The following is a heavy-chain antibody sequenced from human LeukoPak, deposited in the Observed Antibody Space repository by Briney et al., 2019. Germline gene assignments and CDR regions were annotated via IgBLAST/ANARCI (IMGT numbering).Heavy chain of an antibody. V-gene: IGHV1-18*01. CDR1: GYTFTIYG. CDR3: ARDTYLYDGTGYYPTGTVDY. CDR2: ISPYNGNT. D-gene: IGHD3-22*01. Sequence: ASVKVSCKSSGYTFTIYGISWVRQAPGQGLEWMGWISPYNGNTNYAQNLQGRVTMTTDTSTSTAYMELRSLRSDDTAVYYCARDTYLYDGTGYYPTGTVDYWGQGTLVTVSS. J-gene: IGHJ4*02.